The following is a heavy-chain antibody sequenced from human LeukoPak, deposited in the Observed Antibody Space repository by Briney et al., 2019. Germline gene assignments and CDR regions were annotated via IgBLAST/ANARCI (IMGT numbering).Heavy chain of an antibody. CDR3: ASDHRTYYDFWSGHSSYYFDY. V-gene: IGHV3-33*01. D-gene: IGHD3-3*01. CDR2: K. Sequence: KYYADSVNGRFTISRDNSKNTLYLQMNSLRAEDTAVYYCASDHRTYYDFWSGHSSYYFDYWGQGTLVTVSS. J-gene: IGHJ4*02.